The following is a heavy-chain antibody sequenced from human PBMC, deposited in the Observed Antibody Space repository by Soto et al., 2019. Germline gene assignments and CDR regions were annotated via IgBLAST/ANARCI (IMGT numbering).Heavy chain of an antibody. CDR3: VRNPFEY. CDR2: IGTAGDT. V-gene: IGHV3-13*04. CDR1: GFTFSSYD. Sequence: GGSLRLSCAASGFTFSSYDMHWVRQATGKGLEWVSAIGTAGDTYYPGSVKGRFTISRDNAKRSLYLQMDSLRADDTAVYYCVRNPFEYWGQGTLVTVSS. J-gene: IGHJ4*02.